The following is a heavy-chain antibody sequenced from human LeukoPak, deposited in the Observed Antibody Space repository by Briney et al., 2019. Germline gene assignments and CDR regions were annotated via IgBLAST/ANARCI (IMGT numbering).Heavy chain of an antibody. Sequence: ASVKVSCKTSGYTFTNYGINWVRQAPGQGLEWMGWISAYNGQTNSAQRLQDRVTMTTDTSTNTAYMELRSLRSDDTAVYYCARGPHTTTTRGDFWGQGTLVSVSS. V-gene: IGHV1-18*01. D-gene: IGHD1-14*01. J-gene: IGHJ4*02. CDR2: ISAYNGQT. CDR1: GYTFTNYG. CDR3: ARGPHTTTTRGDF.